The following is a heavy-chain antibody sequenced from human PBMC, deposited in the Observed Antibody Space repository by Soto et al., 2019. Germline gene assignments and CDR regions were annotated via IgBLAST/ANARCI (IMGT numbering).Heavy chain of an antibody. CDR1: GGSISSGGYY. V-gene: IGHV4-31*03. CDR3: ARSSTSCYAGCWFDP. CDR2: IYYSGST. D-gene: IGHD2-2*01. J-gene: IGHJ5*02. Sequence: PSETLSLTCTVSGGSISSGGYYWSWIRQHPGKGLEWIGYIYYSGSTYYNPSLKSRVTISVDTSKNQFSLKLSSVTAADTAVYYCARSSTSCYAGCWFDPWGQGTLVTVSS.